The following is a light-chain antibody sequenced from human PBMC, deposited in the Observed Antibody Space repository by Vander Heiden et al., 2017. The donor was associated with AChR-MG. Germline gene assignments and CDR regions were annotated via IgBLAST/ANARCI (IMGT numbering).Light chain of an antibody. CDR2: GVS. CDR3: YQYGSSPRA. J-gene: IGKJ1*01. CDR1: QSLGSNF. Sequence: EIVLTQAPGTLSLSLGERATLSCRASQSLGSNFLAWYQQKPGPARRLLIYGVSTRETDLPERFSGSGSGTDFSLTISRLEPEDFAVYYCYQYGSSPRAFGQGTKVEVK. V-gene: IGKV3-20*01.